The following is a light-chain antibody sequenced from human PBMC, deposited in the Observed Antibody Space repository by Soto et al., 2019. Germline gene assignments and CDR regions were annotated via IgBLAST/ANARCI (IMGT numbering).Light chain of an antibody. J-gene: IGLJ1*01. CDR3: CSYATGSTYI. V-gene: IGLV2-23*01. CDR1: SSDVGTYNL. Sequence: QSALTQPASVSGSPGQSITISCTGTSSDVGTYNLVSWYHQHPGEAPKLIIYEGTKRPSGVSNCFSASRSGNTASLTISGLQAEDEADYYCCSYATGSTYILGTGTKLTVL. CDR2: EGT.